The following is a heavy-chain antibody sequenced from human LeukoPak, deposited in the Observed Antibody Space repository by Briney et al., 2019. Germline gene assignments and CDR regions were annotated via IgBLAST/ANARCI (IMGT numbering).Heavy chain of an antibody. CDR2: ISGDGGST. CDR1: GFTFDDYA. J-gene: IGHJ6*03. V-gene: IGHV3-43*02. CDR3: AKDSALYDSSGPVYYYYYMDV. Sequence: PGGSLRLSCAASGFTFDDYAMHWVRQAPGKGLEWVSLISGDGGSTYYADSVKGRFTISRDNSKNSLYLQMNSLRTEDTALYYCAKDSALYDSSGPVYYYYYMDVWGKGTTVTVSS. D-gene: IGHD3-22*01.